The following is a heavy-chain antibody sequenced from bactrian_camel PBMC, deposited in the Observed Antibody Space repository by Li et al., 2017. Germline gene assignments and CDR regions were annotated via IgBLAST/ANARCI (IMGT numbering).Heavy chain of an antibody. V-gene: IGHV3S31*01. CDR2: INSGGGTT. Sequence: VQLVESGGDLVQPGGSLRVSCAASGFTFSSYDMSWVRQAPGKGLEWVSTINSGGGTTYYAEAVKGRFTISRDNAKNTLYLEMNSVKNEDMGVYYCATNYLLHWGQGTQVTV. CDR1: GFTFSSYD. J-gene: IGHJ4*01. D-gene: IGHD2*01. CDR3: ATNYLLH.